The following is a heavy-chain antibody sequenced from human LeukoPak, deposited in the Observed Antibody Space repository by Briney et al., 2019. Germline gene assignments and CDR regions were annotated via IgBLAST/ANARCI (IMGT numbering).Heavy chain of an antibody. Sequence: GGSLRLSCAASGFTFSAYSVNWVRQAPGKGLEWVSSISNTGKYIYYADSLKGRFTISRDNAKNSLYLQMNSLRAEDTAVYYCARLQGDSGWYYFDYWGQGTLATVSS. J-gene: IGHJ4*02. CDR3: ARLQGDSGWYYFDY. CDR1: GFTFSAYS. CDR2: ISNTGKYI. V-gene: IGHV3-21*01. D-gene: IGHD6-19*01.